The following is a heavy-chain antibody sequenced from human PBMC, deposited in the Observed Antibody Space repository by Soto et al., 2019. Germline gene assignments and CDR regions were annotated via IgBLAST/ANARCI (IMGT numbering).Heavy chain of an antibody. CDR1: GLTFSSNG. V-gene: IGHV3-23*01. CDR3: AKDESRVVVPDNWFDS. CDR2: ISDSGGRT. D-gene: IGHD3-22*01. J-gene: IGHJ5*01. Sequence: GSLRLSCAASGLTFSSNGMSWVRQAPGKGLEWVSGISDSGGRTYYADSVKGRFTISRDNSKNTLYLQMNSLRAEDTAVYYCAKDESRVVVPDNWFDSWGQGTLVTVSS.